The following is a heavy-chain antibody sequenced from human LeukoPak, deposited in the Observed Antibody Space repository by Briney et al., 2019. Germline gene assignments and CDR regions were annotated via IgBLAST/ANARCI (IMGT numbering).Heavy chain of an antibody. D-gene: IGHD4-23*01. CDR2: IYYSGST. CDR3: ARHRTTTVVTPSRVGFDY. V-gene: IGHV4-59*08. CDR1: GGSISSYY. J-gene: IGHJ4*02. Sequence: SETLSLTCTVSGGSISSYYWSWIRQPPGKGLEWIGYIYYSGSTNYNPSLKSRVTISVDTSKNQFSLKLSSVTAADTAVYYCARHRTTTVVTPSRVGFDYWGQGTLVTVSS.